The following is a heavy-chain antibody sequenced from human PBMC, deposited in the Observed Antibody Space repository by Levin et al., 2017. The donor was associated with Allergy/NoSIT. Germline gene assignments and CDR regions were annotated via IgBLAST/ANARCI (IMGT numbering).Heavy chain of an antibody. Sequence: PGGSLRLSCAASGFTFSSYSMNWVRQAPGKGLEWVSSISSSSSYIYYADSVKGRFTISRDNAKNSLYLQMNSLRAEDTAVYYCARVLGYCSGGSCYTSDYWGQGTLVTVSS. J-gene: IGHJ4*02. CDR3: ARVLGYCSGGSCYTSDY. V-gene: IGHV3-21*01. D-gene: IGHD2-15*01. CDR1: GFTFSSYS. CDR2: ISSSSSYI.